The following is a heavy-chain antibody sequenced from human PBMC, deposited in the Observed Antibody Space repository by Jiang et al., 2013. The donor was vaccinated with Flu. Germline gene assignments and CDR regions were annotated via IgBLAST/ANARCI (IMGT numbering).Heavy chain of an antibody. D-gene: IGHD6-19*01. CDR1: GFTFSNYW. V-gene: IGHV3-74*02. CDR3: TNISVSMTLAGRDY. CDR2: INSDGSST. J-gene: IGHJ4*02. Sequence: QLVESGGGLVRPGGSLRLSCAASGFTFSNYWMHWVRQAPGKGLVWVSRINSDGSSTSYADSVKGRFTISRDNAKNTLYLQMNSLRAEDTAVYYCTNISVSMTLAGRDYWGQGTLVTVSS.